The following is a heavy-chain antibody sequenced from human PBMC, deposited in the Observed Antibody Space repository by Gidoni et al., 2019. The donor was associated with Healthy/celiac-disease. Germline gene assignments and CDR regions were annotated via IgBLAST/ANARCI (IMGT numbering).Heavy chain of an antibody. CDR3: ARTIFGVVTPGVWFDP. D-gene: IGHD3-3*01. CDR1: GYTFTSYG. J-gene: IGHJ5*02. V-gene: IGHV1-18*01. CDR2: ISPYNGNT. Sequence: QVQLVQSGAEVKKPGASVKVSCKASGYTFTSYGISWVRQAPGQGLEWMGWISPYNGNTNYAQKLQGRVTMTTDTSTSTAYMELRSLRSDDTAVYYCARTIFGVVTPGVWFDPWGQGTLVTVSS.